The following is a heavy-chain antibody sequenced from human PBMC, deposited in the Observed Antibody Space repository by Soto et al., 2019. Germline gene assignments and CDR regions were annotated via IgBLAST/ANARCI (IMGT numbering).Heavy chain of an antibody. J-gene: IGHJ6*03. CDR1: GGSFSGYY. Sequence: QVQLQQWGAGLLKPSETLSLTCAVYGGSFSGYYWSWIRQPPGKGLEWIGEINHSGSTNYNPSLKSRVTISVDTSKNQFSLKLSSVTAADTAVYYCARGGKIAAAGTGDYYYYYMDVWGKGTTVTVSS. CDR3: ARGGKIAAAGTGDYYYYYMDV. D-gene: IGHD6-13*01. CDR2: INHSGST. V-gene: IGHV4-34*01.